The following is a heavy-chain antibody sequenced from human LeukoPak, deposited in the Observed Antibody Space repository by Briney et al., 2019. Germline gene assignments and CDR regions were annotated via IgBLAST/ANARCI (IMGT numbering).Heavy chain of an antibody. D-gene: IGHD2-8*01. J-gene: IGHJ4*02. CDR2: INPNSGGT. CDR1: GYMFIDYY. V-gene: IGHV1-2*02. Sequence: ASAKVSCKASGYMFIDYYMRWVRQAPGQGLEWMGWINPNSGGTDYVQKFQGRVTMTRDTSISTAYMELNRLTSDDTAVYYCARRYCSDTLCYFFDYWGQGTQVTVSS. CDR3: ARRYCSDTLCYFFDY.